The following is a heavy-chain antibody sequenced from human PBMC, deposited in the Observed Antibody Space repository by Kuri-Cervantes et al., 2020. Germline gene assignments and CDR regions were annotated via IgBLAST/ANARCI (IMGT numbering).Heavy chain of an antibody. D-gene: IGHD2-21*02. CDR1: GFTFSSYW. Sequence: GESLKISCAASGFTFSSYWMHWVRQAPGKGLVWVSRINSDGSSTNYADSVKGRFTISRDNAKNTLYLQMSSLRAEDTAVYYCARPYLAYCGGDCYTASDYWGQGTLVTVSS. V-gene: IGHV3-74*01. J-gene: IGHJ4*02. CDR3: ARPYLAYCGGDCYTASDY. CDR2: INSDGSST.